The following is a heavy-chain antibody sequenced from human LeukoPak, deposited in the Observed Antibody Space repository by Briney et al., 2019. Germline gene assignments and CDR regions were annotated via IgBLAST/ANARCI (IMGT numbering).Heavy chain of an antibody. J-gene: IGHJ5*02. CDR2: IVVGSGNT. CDR3: AARRGIAVNWFDP. V-gene: IGHV1-58*02. D-gene: IGHD6-19*01. CDR1: GFTFTSSA. Sequence: GTSVKVSCKASGFTFTSSAMQWVRQARGQRLEWIGWIVVGSGNTNYAQKFQEGVTITRDMSTSTAYMELSSLRSEDTAVYYCAARRGIAVNWFDPWGQGTLVTVSS.